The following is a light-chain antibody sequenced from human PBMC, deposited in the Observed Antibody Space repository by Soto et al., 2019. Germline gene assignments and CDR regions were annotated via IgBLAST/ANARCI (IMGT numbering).Light chain of an antibody. CDR2: DAS. J-gene: IGKJ2*01. CDR1: QDISNR. CDR3: QNCFTVPYT. V-gene: IGKV1-33*01. Sequence: DIQMTQSPSSLSASVGDRITITCQASQDISNRLNWYHQKPGKAPNLLIYDASNLAAGVPSGFSGSGSGTHFTFTITGLQPEDIATYYCQNCFTVPYTFGQGTKVDIK.